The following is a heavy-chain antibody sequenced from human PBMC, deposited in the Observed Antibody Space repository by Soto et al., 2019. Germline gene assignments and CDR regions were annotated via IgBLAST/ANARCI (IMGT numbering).Heavy chain of an antibody. Sequence: GGSLRLSCAASGFTFSSYTLNWVRQAPGKGLEWVSYISSGSTTIYYADSVKGRFTVSRDNAKNSLYLQMNSLRAEDSAVYYCARRSSSWYFDYWGQGTLVTVSS. CDR2: ISSGSTTI. CDR1: GFTFSSYT. CDR3: ARRSSSWYFDY. D-gene: IGHD6-13*01. J-gene: IGHJ4*02. V-gene: IGHV3-48*01.